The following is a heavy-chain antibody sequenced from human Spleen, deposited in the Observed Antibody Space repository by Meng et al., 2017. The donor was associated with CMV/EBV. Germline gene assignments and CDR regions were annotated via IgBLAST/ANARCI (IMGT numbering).Heavy chain of an antibody. CDR3: ARDLRGPNYYDSTGYFDY. J-gene: IGHJ4*02. CDR1: GFTFSSYS. V-gene: IGHV3-21*01. Sequence: LKISCAASGFTFSSYSMNWVRQAPGKGLEWVSSISSSSSYIYYADSVKGRFTISRDNSRNTMYLQMHSLGVEDTAVYYCARDLRGPNYYDSTGYFDYWGQGTLVTVSS. CDR2: ISSSSSYI. D-gene: IGHD3-22*01.